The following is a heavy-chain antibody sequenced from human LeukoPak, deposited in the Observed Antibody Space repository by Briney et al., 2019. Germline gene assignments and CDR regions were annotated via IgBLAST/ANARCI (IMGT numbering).Heavy chain of an antibody. V-gene: IGHV1-69*02. J-gene: IGHJ4*02. CDR2: IIPILGIA. Sequence: SVKVSCKASGYTFTSYYMHWVRQAPGQGLEWMGRIIPILGIANYAQKFQGRVTVTADKSTSTAYMELSSLRSEDTAVYYCAIPHCSSTSCYVRYFDYWGQGTLVTVSS. CDR1: GYTFTSYY. CDR3: AIPHCSSTSCYVRYFDY. D-gene: IGHD2-2*01.